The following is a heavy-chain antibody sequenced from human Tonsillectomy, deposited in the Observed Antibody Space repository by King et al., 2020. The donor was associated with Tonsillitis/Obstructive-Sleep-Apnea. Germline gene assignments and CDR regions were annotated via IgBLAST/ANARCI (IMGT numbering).Heavy chain of an antibody. J-gene: IGHJ6*02. D-gene: IGHD2-2*01. V-gene: IGHV4-59*01. CDR2: IYYSGST. CDR3: ARDAGYFSSTSCSPYYYYGMDV. CDR1: GGSISSYY. Sequence: LQLQESGPGLVKPSETLSLTCTVSGGSISSYYWSWIRQPPGKGLEWIGYIYYSGSTNYNPSLKSRVTIPVDTSKNKFSLKLSSVTAADTAVYYCARDAGYFSSTSCSPYYYYGMDVWGQGTTVTVSS.